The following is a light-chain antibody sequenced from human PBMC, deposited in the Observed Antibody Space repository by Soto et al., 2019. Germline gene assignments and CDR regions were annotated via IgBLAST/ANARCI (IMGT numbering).Light chain of an antibody. V-gene: IGLV2-23*02. CDR2: EVS. Sequence: QSALPQPASVPGSPGQSITIACTGTSSDVGSYNLVSWYQQHPGKAPKLMIYEVSKRPSGVSNRFSGSKSGNTASLTISGLQAEDEVDYYCCSYAGSSTYVFGTGTKVTVL. CDR3: CSYAGSSTYV. J-gene: IGLJ1*01. CDR1: SSDVGSYNL.